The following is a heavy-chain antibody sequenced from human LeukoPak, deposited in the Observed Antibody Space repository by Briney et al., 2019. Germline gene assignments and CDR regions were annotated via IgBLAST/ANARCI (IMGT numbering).Heavy chain of an antibody. D-gene: IGHD2-8*01. CDR2: ISGSADST. V-gene: IGHV3-23*01. Sequence: PGGSLRLSCTASGFTISRYGMSWVRQAPGKGLEWVSAISGSADSTYYADSVKGRFTISRDSSKNTLYLQMDSLRAEDTAIYYRAKDSPVCTYWGQGTLVTVSS. CDR3: AKDSPVCTY. J-gene: IGHJ4*02. CDR1: GFTISRYG.